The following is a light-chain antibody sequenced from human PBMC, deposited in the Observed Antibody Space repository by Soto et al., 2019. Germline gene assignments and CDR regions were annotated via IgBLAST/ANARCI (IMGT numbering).Light chain of an antibody. Sequence: LTQVPSASGTPGQRVTISCSGSSANIGSNAVNWYHQLPGTAPKLLIYRSDQRPSGVPDRFSGSRSGTSASLAISGLQSEDEGDYYCSSYTSSSTLVFGGGTKLTVL. CDR2: RSD. V-gene: IGLV1-44*01. CDR3: SSYTSSSTLV. CDR1: SANIGSNA. J-gene: IGLJ3*02.